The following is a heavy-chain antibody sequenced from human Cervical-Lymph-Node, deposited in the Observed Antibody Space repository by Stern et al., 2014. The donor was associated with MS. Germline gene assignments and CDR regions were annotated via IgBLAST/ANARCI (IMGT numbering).Heavy chain of an antibody. CDR2: IFHSGST. Sequence: LQLQESGSGLVKPSQTLSLTCAVSGGSISSGGYSWSWIRQPPGKGLEWIGYIFHSGSTYYNPFLKSRVTISVDRSKNQFSLKLISVTAADTAVYYCARSSTVTPNAFDIWGQGTMVTVSS. D-gene: IGHD4-17*01. CDR1: GGSISSGGYS. CDR3: ARSSTVTPNAFDI. J-gene: IGHJ3*02. V-gene: IGHV4-30-2*01.